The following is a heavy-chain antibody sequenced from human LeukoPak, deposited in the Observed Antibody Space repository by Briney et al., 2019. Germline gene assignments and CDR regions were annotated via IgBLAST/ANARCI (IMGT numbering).Heavy chain of an antibody. CDR2: IYYSGST. CDR3: AGIGIAPFDY. Sequence: PSETLSLTCTASGGSISSYYWSWIRQPPGKGLEWIGYIYYSGSTNYNPSLKSRVTISVDTSKNQFSLKLSSVTAADTAVYYCAGIGIAPFDYWGQGTLVTVSS. V-gene: IGHV4-59*08. J-gene: IGHJ4*02. CDR1: GGSISSYY. D-gene: IGHD6-13*01.